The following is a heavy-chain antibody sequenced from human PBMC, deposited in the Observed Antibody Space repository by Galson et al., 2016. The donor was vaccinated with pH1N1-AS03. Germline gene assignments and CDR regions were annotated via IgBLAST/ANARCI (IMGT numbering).Heavy chain of an antibody. CDR3: AKERNDISAAVNY. J-gene: IGHJ4*02. D-gene: IGHD6-13*01. CDR2: ISGSGGST. Sequence: SLRLSCAASGFTFSSYAMSWVRQAPGKGLEWVSAISGSGGSTYYADSARGRFTISRDNSKNTVHLQMNSLRAEDTAIYYCAKERNDISAAVNYWGQGTLVTVSS. V-gene: IGHV3-23*01. CDR1: GFTFSSYA.